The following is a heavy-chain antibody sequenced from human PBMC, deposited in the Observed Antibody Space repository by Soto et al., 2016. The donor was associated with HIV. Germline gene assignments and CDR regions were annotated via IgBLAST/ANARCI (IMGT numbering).Heavy chain of an antibody. CDR2: IYYSGGT. CDR1: GASMTNGGHY. D-gene: IGHD3-16*01. J-gene: IGHJ4*02. V-gene: IGHV4-31*03. CDR3: ARESLTSGGVVVDQ. Sequence: VQLQESGPGLVMPSQILSLTCTVSGASMTNGGHYWSWIRQHPGKGLEWIGYIYYSGGTYYNPSLESRVTISLDTSMSQFSLKVNSVTAADTAIYYCARESLTSGGVVVDQWGQGTLVTVSA.